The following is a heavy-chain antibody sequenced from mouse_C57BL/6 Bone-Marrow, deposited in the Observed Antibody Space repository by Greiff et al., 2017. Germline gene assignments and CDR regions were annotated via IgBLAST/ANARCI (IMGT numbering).Heavy chain of an antibody. V-gene: IGHV1-52*01. CDR3: ARYDYVGYYAMDD. CDR2: IDPSDSET. J-gene: IGHJ4*01. Sequence: QVQLQQPGAELVRPGSSVKLSCKASGYTFTSYWMHWVKQRPIQGLEWIGNIDPSDSETHYNQKFKDKATLTVDKSSSTAYMQLSSLTSEDSAVYDCARYDYVGYYAMDDWVKGTTVTVSS. D-gene: IGHD2-4*01. CDR1: GYTFTSYW.